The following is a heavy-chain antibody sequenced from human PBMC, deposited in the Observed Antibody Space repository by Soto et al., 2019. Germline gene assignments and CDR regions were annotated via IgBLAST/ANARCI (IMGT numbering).Heavy chain of an antibody. CDR3: AKDILPSYSSTSFDGDY. D-gene: IGHD6-6*01. CDR2: ISWNSGII. CDR1: GFTFDDYA. J-gene: IGHJ4*02. V-gene: IGHV3-9*01. Sequence: EVQLVESGGGLEQPGRSLRLSCAASGFTFDDYAIPWVWQAPGKGLEWVSGISWNSGIIGYADSVKGRFTISRDNAKNSLYLQMNSLRPEDTALYYCAKDILPSYSSTSFDGDYWGQGTPVTVSS.